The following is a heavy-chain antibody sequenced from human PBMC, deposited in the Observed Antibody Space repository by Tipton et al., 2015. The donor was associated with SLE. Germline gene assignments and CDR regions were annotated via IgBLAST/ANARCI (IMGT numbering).Heavy chain of an antibody. D-gene: IGHD6-13*01. CDR1: GFTFDDYT. CDR2: ISWGGGST. J-gene: IGHJ4*02. V-gene: IGHV3-43*01. CDR3: AKDSGSSWPYYFDY. Sequence: SLRLSCAASGFTFDDYTMHWVRQAPGKGLEWVSLISWGGGSTYYADSVKGRFTISRDNSKNSLYLQMNSLRTEDTALYYCAKDSGSSWPYYFDYWGQGTLVTVSS.